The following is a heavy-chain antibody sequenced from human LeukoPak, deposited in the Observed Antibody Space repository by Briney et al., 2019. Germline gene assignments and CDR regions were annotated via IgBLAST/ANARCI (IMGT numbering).Heavy chain of an antibody. J-gene: IGHJ3*02. D-gene: IGHD5-24*01. CDR1: GFTFSSYG. V-gene: IGHV3-48*01. CDR3: ARDSGWLQFEAFDI. CDR2: ISSSSSTI. Sequence: PGGSLRLSCAASGFTFSSYGMSWVRQAPGKGLEWVSYISSSSSTIYYADSVKGRFTISRDNAKNSLYLQMNSLRAEDTAVYYCARDSGWLQFEAFDIWGQGTMVTVSS.